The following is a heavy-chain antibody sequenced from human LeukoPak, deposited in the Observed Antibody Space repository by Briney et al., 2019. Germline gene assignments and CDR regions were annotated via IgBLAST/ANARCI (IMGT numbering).Heavy chain of an antibody. J-gene: IGHJ4*02. CDR3: ARLVGGSYSDY. V-gene: IGHV3-64*01. CDR2: ISSNGGST. Sequence: GGSLRLSCAASGFTFSSYAMNWVRKVQGKGLEYVSTISSNGGSTYYANSVKGRFTISRDNSKNTLYLQMGSLRAEDMAVYYCARLVGGSYSDYWGQGTLVTVSS. D-gene: IGHD1-26*01. CDR1: GFTFSSYA.